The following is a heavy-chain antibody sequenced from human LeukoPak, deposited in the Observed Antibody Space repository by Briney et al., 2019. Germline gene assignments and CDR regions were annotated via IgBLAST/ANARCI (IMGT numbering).Heavy chain of an antibody. Sequence: GASVKLSCKGSGYTFTSYGISWVRQAPGQGLGWMGWISAYNGNTNYAQKLQGRVTMTTDTSTSTAYMELRSLRSDDTAVYYCARAVGVAGWAFDIWGQGTMVTVSS. CDR2: ISAYNGNT. CDR1: GYTFTSYG. V-gene: IGHV1-18*01. CDR3: ARAVGVAGWAFDI. J-gene: IGHJ3*02. D-gene: IGHD2-15*01.